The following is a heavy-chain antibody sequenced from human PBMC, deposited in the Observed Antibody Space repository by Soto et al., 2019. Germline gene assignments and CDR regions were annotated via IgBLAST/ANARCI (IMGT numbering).Heavy chain of an antibody. Sequence: SETLSLTCAVSGGSISSGAYAWAWIRQPPGKGLEWVGYIYQSGSTYYNPSLKSRVTIAADTSKKQFSLKLRSVTAADTAVYYCVRDGTKTVRDWFDPWGQGISVTVSS. V-gene: IGHV4-30-2*01. CDR3: VRDGTKTVRDWFDP. D-gene: IGHD1-1*01. CDR1: GGSISSGAYA. CDR2: IYQSGST. J-gene: IGHJ5*02.